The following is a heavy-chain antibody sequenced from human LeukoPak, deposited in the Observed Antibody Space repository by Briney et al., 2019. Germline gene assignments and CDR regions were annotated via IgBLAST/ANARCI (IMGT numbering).Heavy chain of an antibody. CDR1: GYTFTRYG. Sequence: ASVKVSCKASGYTFTRYGITWVRQAPGQGLEWMGWISPYNGNTNYAQKLQGRVTMTTDTSTSTAYMELRTLRSDDTAVYYCARGAIRNYGTKYYFDYWGQGTLVTVSS. V-gene: IGHV1-18*01. CDR2: ISPYNGNT. CDR3: ARGAIRNYGTKYYFDY. D-gene: IGHD1-7*01. J-gene: IGHJ4*02.